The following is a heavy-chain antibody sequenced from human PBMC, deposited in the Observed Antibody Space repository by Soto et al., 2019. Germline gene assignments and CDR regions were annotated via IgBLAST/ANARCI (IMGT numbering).Heavy chain of an antibody. CDR2: IWYDGSNK. CDR3: AKDRSSSLNGMDV. J-gene: IGHJ6*02. V-gene: IGHV3-33*06. CDR1: GFTFSSYG. D-gene: IGHD6-13*01. Sequence: GGSLRLSCAASGFTFSSYGMHWVRQAPGKGLEWVAVIWYDGSNKYYADSVKGRFTISRDNSKNTLYLQVNSLRAEDTAVYYCAKDRSSSLNGMDVWGPGTTVTGS.